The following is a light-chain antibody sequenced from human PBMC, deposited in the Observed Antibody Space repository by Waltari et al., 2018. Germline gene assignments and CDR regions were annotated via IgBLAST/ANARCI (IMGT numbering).Light chain of an antibody. CDR2: VNSDGSH. CDR3: QTGGFGIWV. V-gene: IGLV4-69*01. J-gene: IGLJ3*02. Sequence: QLLLTQSPSASASLGASVKLTCTLSSGHSSDAIAWHQQQPDKGPRYLMKVNSDGSHIKGDGLPDRFSGSSSGAARYLTSCSLQSEDEADYNCQTGGFGIWVFGGGTKRTVL. CDR1: SGHSSDA.